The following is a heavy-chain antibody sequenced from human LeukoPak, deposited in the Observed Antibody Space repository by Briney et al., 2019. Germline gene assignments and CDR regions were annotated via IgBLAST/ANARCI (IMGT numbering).Heavy chain of an antibody. CDR1: GGSFSGYY. CDR2: INHSGST. V-gene: IGHV4-34*01. J-gene: IGHJ6*03. Sequence: PSETLSLTCAVYGGSFSGYYWSWIRQPPGKGLEWIGEINHSGSTNYNPSLKSRVTISVDTSKNQFSLKLSSVTAADTAVYYCARVSNRPVTTSAYYYYMDVWGKGTTVTVSS. CDR3: ARVSNRPVTTSAYYYYMDV. D-gene: IGHD4-17*01.